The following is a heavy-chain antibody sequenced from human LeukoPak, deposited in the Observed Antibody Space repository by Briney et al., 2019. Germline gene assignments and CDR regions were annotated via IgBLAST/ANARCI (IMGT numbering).Heavy chain of an antibody. D-gene: IGHD2-2*01. Sequence: ASVKVSCKASGYTFTSYDINWVRQATGQGLEWMGWMNPNSGNTGYAQKFQGRVTMTRNTSISTAYMELSSLRSEDTAVYYCARGGQDIVVVPAAILGYYFDHWGQGTLVTVSS. J-gene: IGHJ4*02. V-gene: IGHV1-8*01. CDR1: GYTFTSYD. CDR2: MNPNSGNT. CDR3: ARGGQDIVVVPAAILGYYFDH.